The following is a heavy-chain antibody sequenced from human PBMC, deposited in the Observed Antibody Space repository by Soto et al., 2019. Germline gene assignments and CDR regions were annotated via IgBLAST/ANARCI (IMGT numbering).Heavy chain of an antibody. CDR2: ISAYNGDT. CDR3: ARTYSKYFSSSEVDY. CDR1: DYTFTNYG. J-gene: IGHJ4*02. V-gene: IGHV1-18*01. D-gene: IGHD6-6*01. Sequence: ASVKVSCKASDYTFTNYGISWVRQAPGQGLEWMGWISAYNGDTNYAQQFQGRVTLTTDTSTSTAYMELRSLIFDDTAVYYCARTYSKYFSSSEVDYWGQGTLVTVSS.